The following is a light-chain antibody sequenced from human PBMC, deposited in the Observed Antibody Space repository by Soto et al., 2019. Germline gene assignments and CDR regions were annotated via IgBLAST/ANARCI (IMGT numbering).Light chain of an antibody. CDR1: SGSVSTSYY. CDR3: VLYLGSGISV. CDR2: STN. Sequence: QAVVTQEPSFSVSPGGTVTLTCGLNSGSVSTSYYPSWYQQTPGQAPRTLIYSTNIRFSGVPDRFSVSILGNKAALTITGAQADDESDYYCVLYLGSGISVFGGGTKVTVL. V-gene: IGLV8-61*01. J-gene: IGLJ3*02.